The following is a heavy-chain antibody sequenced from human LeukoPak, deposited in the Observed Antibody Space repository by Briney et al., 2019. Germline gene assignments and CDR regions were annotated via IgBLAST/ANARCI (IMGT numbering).Heavy chain of an antibody. Sequence: PSETLSLTCSVSGYSISSGYYWGWIRQSPGKGLEWIGSMYHSGSTYYNPSLKSRVTMSVDTSKNQFSLKLSSVTAADTAVYYCARDRGTWNDDGFDYWGQGTLVTVSS. V-gene: IGHV4-38-2*02. CDR2: MYHSGST. CDR1: GYSISSGYY. D-gene: IGHD1-1*01. CDR3: ARDRGTWNDDGFDY. J-gene: IGHJ4*02.